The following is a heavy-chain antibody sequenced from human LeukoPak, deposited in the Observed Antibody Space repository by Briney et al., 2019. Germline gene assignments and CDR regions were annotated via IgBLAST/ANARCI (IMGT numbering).Heavy chain of an antibody. Sequence: ASVKVSCKASGYTFTSYGISWVRQAPGQGLEWMGWISAYNGNTNYAQKLQGRVTMTTDTSTSTAYMELRSLRSGDTAVYYCARDTNAGYSSGLIDYWGQGTLVTVSS. CDR1: GYTFTSYG. D-gene: IGHD6-19*01. CDR3: ARDTNAGYSSGLIDY. CDR2: ISAYNGNT. J-gene: IGHJ4*02. V-gene: IGHV1-18*01.